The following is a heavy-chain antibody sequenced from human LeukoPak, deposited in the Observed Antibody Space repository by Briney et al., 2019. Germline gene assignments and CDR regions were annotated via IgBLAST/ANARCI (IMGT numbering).Heavy chain of an antibody. V-gene: IGHV4-59*08. J-gene: IGHJ6*02. CDR3: ARHHPYYYDFWSGYEVDV. CDR1: GGSISSYY. CDR2: IYYSGST. D-gene: IGHD3-3*01. Sequence: PSETLSLTCTVSGGSISSYYWSWIRQPPGKGLEWIGYIYYSGSTNYNPSLKSRVTISVDTSKNQFSLKLSSVTAADTAVYYCARHHPYYYDFWSGYEVDVWGQGTTVTVSS.